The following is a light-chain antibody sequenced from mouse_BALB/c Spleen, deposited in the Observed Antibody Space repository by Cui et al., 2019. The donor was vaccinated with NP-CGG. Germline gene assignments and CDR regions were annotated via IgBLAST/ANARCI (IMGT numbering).Light chain of an antibody. V-gene: IGLV1*01. CDR2: GTN. CDR3: ALWYSNHWV. J-gene: IGLJ1*01. CDR1: TGAVTSSNY. Sequence: QAVVTQESALTTSPGETVTLTCRSSTGAVTSSNYANGVQEKPDHLFTGLIGGTNNRAPGVPARFSGSQIGDKAALTITGAQTEDEAIYFCALWYSNHWVFGGGTKLTVL.